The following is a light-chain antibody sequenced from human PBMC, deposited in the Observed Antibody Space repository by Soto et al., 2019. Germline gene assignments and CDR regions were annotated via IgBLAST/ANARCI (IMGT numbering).Light chain of an antibody. CDR2: EVS. Sequence: EIVMIQTPLSLSVTPGQPASISCKSSQSLLHSDGKTYLYWYLQKQGQPPQLLIYEVSNRFYGVPDRFSGSGSGTDFTLKISRVEAEDVGVYYCMQSIQLPLTFGGGTKVEIK. J-gene: IGKJ4*01. CDR1: QSLLHSDGKTY. CDR3: MQSIQLPLT. V-gene: IGKV2D-29*01.